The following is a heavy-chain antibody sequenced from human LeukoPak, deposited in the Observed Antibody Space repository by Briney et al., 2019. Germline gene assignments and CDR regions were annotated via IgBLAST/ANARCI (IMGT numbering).Heavy chain of an antibody. CDR3: ARDFNPIYIVATIEGSNWFDP. CDR1: GYTFTSYG. J-gene: IGHJ5*02. CDR2: ISAYNGNT. Sequence: GASVKVSCKASGYTFTSYGISWVRQATGQGLEWMGWISAYNGNTNYAQKLQGRVTMTTDTSTSTAYMELRSLRSDDTAVYYCARDFNPIYIVATIEGSNWFDPWGQGTLVTVSS. V-gene: IGHV1-18*01. D-gene: IGHD5-12*01.